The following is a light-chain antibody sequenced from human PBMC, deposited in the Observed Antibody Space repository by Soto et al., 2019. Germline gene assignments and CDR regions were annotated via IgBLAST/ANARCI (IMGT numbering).Light chain of an antibody. J-gene: IGKJ5*01. CDR1: QDINVY. Sequence: DIQMTQSPSSVSASIGDTVTITCRASQDINVYLNWYQQKPGEVPKLLIYSAFRIQSGVPSRFNASGSGTDFTLSISSLQPEDFSTYYCQQGSTTPITFGLGTRLEIK. V-gene: IGKV1-39*01. CDR2: SAF. CDR3: QQGSTTPIT.